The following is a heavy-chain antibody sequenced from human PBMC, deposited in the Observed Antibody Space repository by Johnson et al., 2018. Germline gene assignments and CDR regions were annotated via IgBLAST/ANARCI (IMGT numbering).Heavy chain of an antibody. D-gene: IGHD2-21*01. CDR1: AFTFSNYW. CDR3: ARVFAPDYYYHGMDV. CDR2: IHKDGSEK. J-gene: IGHJ6*02. V-gene: IGHV3-7*01. Sequence: EVQLVESGGGLVQPGGSLRLSCSVSAFTFSNYWMSWVRQAPGKGLEWVANIHKDGSEKYHVDSVKGRFTISRDNAKNSLYRLMSSLRAEDTGVYYCARVFAPDYYYHGMDVWGQGTTVTVSS.